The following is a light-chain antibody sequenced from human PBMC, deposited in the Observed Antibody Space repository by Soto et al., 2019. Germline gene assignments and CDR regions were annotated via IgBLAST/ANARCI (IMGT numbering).Light chain of an antibody. CDR2: DNN. CDR3: QSFDDSLRVI. V-gene: IGLV1-40*01. J-gene: IGLJ2*01. CDR1: SSNVGTVYD. Sequence: QSVLTQPPSVSGAPGQRVTISCTGTSSNVGTVYDVHWYQQVSGTAPKLLIYDNNNRPSGVPDRFSGSKSGTSASLAITGLQAEDEAAYFCQSFDDSLRVIFGGGTKLTVL.